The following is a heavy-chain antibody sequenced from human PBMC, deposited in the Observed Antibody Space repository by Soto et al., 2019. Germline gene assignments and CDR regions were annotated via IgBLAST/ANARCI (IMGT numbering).Heavy chain of an antibody. CDR1: GITVGNNY. CDR2: IYSTGSP. Sequence: PGGSLRLSCAASGITVGNNYMSWVRQAPGKGLEWASLIYSTGSPFYADSVKDRFIISRDSSKNTLYLQMNSLRVEDTAVYYCAGHSHKDYWGQGALVTVSS. J-gene: IGHJ4*02. CDR3: AGHSHKDY. V-gene: IGHV3-66*04.